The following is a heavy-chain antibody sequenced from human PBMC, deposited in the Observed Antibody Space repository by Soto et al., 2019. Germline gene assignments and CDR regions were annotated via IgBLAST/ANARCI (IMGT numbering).Heavy chain of an antibody. CDR3: AYRPVVLGSGWNFDF. Sequence: QITLKESGPTLVIPTQTLTLTCTFSGFSLNTRGVGVGWIRQPPGKALEWVALIHWDDEKRYSPSLRTTLTCTKDTSKPQVVLIMTTMDPVDTATYYCAYRPVVLGSGWNFDFWGQGILVTVSS. CDR2: IHWDDEK. J-gene: IGHJ4*02. CDR1: GFSLNTRGVG. V-gene: IGHV2-5*02. D-gene: IGHD6-19*01.